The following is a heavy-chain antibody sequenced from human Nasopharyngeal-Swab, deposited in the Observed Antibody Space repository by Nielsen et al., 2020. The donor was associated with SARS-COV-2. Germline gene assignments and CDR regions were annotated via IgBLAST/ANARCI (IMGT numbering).Heavy chain of an antibody. Sequence: SETLSLTCTVSGDSISRSNWWSWVRQSPGKGLEWIGEIYESGSTNYNPSLKSRVTISVDKSKNQLSLSLASGTAADTAVYYCARSPMVRGVIWWFDPWGQGTLVIVSS. V-gene: IGHV4-4*02. J-gene: IGHJ5*01. CDR1: GDSISRSNW. CDR3: ARSPMVRGVIWWFDP. D-gene: IGHD3-10*01. CDR2: IYESGST.